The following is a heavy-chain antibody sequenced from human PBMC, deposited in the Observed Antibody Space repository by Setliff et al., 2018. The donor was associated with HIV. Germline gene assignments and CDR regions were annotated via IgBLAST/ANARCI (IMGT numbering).Heavy chain of an antibody. J-gene: IGHJ4*02. Sequence: ASVRVSCKASGYTFTDHYMHWVRQAPGQGLEWMGRITPNSGGTNYARKFQDRVTMTRDTSISTAYMELSRLTSDDTAVYCCARDTENVFISGHRYFDYWGPGTLVTVSS. V-gene: IGHV1-2*06. CDR2: ITPNSGGT. CDR1: GYTFTDHY. CDR3: ARDTENVFISGHRYFDY. D-gene: IGHD6-19*01.